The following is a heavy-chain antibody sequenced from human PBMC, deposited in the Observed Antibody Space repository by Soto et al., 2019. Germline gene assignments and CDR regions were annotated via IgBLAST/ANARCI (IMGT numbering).Heavy chain of an antibody. CDR3: AKAFQYYYDSSGYYNYYYYYGMDV. CDR1: GFTFSSYA. Sequence: GGSLRLSCAASGFTFSSYAMSWVRQAPGKGLEWVSAISGSGGSTYYADSVKGRFTISRDNSKNTLYLQMNSLRAEDTAVYYCAKAFQYYYDSSGYYNYYYYYGMDVWGQGTTVTVSS. V-gene: IGHV3-23*01. CDR2: ISGSGGST. D-gene: IGHD3-22*01. J-gene: IGHJ6*02.